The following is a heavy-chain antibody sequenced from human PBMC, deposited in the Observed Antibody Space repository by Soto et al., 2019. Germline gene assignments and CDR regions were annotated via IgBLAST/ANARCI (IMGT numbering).Heavy chain of an antibody. J-gene: IGHJ4*01. D-gene: IGHD2-15*01. CDR2: IFHSGNA. CDR1: GVSITSHH. V-gene: IGHV4-59*11. Sequence: PSETLSLTCTVSGVSITSHHWSWIRQAPGKGLEWIGFIFHSGNAKYNPSLKSRVTISVDTSKNQFSLSLDSVTAADTAVYFCARAHAPTLPFDSWGQGTLVTVSS. CDR3: ARAHAPTLPFDS.